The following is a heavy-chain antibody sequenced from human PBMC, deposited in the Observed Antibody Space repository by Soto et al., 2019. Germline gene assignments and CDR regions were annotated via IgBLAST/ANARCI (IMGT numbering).Heavy chain of an antibody. D-gene: IGHD3-10*01. CDR2: IWYDGSNE. CDR1: EFTFSSYG. Sequence: QVQLVESGGGVVQPGRSLRLSCAASEFTFSSYGMHWVRQAPGKGLEWVAVIWYDGSNEYYADSVKGRFTISRDNSKNTLYLQMNILRAEDTAVYYCAREDYGSGSFDYWGQGTLVTVSS. V-gene: IGHV3-33*01. CDR3: AREDYGSGSFDY. J-gene: IGHJ4*02.